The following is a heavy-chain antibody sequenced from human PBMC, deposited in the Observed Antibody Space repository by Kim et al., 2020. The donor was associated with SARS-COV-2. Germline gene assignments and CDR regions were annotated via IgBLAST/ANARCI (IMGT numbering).Heavy chain of an antibody. J-gene: IGHJ4*02. CDR3: ARGRLGVQWLTPLNFDY. D-gene: IGHD6-19*01. Sequence: KRRVPISGDTSKNQFSLKLSSVSAADTAVYYCARGRLGVQWLTPLNFDYWGQGTLVTVSS. V-gene: IGHV4-34*01.